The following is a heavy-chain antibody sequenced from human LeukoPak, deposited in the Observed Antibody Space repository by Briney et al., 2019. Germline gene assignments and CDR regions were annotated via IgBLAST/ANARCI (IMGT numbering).Heavy chain of an antibody. Sequence: ASVKVSCKASGCTFTSYAMNWVRQAPGQGLEWMGWINTNTGNPTYAQGFTGRFVFSLDTSVSTAYLQISSLKAEDTAVYYCARDRSGVVAAILLDVWGKGTTVTVSS. V-gene: IGHV7-4-1*02. D-gene: IGHD2-15*01. J-gene: IGHJ6*04. CDR2: INTNTGNP. CDR3: ARDRSGVVAAILLDV. CDR1: GCTFTSYA.